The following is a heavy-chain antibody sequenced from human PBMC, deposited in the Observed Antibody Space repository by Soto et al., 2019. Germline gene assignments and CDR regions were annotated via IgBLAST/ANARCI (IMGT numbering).Heavy chain of an antibody. D-gene: IGHD3-16*01. Sequence: EVQLVESGGGVVQPGESLRLSCRASGFTFSTYWMHWVRQAPGKGLVWLSRLKGDGSLTDSADSVKGRFTISRDNAENTLYLQMNGLRAEDMAIYYCARGGLYAYYQDNWGQGTLVTVSS. J-gene: IGHJ4*02. V-gene: IGHV3-74*01. CDR1: GFTFSTYW. CDR3: ARGGLYAYYQDN. CDR2: LKGDGSLT.